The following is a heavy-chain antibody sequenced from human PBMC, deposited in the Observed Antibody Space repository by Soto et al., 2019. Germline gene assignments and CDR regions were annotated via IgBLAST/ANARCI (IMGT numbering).Heavy chain of an antibody. CDR1: GGSFSGYY. Sequence: NPSETLSLTCAVYGGSFSGYYWSWIRQPPGKGLEWIGEINHSGSTNYNPSLKGRVTISVDTSKNQFSLKLSSVTAADTAVYYCARGPRYDFWSGYPNHYYYGMDVWGQGTTVTVSS. CDR2: INHSGST. D-gene: IGHD3-3*01. CDR3: ARGPRYDFWSGYPNHYYYGMDV. J-gene: IGHJ6*02. V-gene: IGHV4-34*01.